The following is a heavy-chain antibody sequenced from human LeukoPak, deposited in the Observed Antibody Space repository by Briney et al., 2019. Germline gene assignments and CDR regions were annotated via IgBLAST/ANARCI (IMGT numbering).Heavy chain of an antibody. D-gene: IGHD1-26*01. CDR1: GFTFSSSW. Sequence: PGGSLRLSCAASGFTFSSSWMSWVRQAPGKGLEWVAIIKQDGTEKYYVDSVKGRFTISRDNAKNSLYLQMNGLRAEDTAVYYCARGVGATHFDYWGQGTLVTVSS. CDR2: IKQDGTEK. CDR3: ARGVGATHFDY. V-gene: IGHV3-7*04. J-gene: IGHJ4*02.